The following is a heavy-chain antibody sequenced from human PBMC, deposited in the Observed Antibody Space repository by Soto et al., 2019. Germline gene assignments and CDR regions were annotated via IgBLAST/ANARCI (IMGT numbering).Heavy chain of an antibody. Sequence: GGSLRLSCAASGFTFDDYTMHWVRQAPGKGLEWVSLISWDGGSTYYADSVKGRFTISRDNSKNSLYLQMNSLRTEDTALYYCEKDTGITGTDPTFDYWGQGTLVTVSS. V-gene: IGHV3-43*01. D-gene: IGHD1-7*01. CDR2: ISWDGGST. CDR3: EKDTGITGTDPTFDY. J-gene: IGHJ4*02. CDR1: GFTFDDYT.